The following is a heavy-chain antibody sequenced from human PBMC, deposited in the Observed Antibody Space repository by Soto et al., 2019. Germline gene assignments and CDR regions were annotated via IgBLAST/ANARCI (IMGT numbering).Heavy chain of an antibody. Sequence: GGSLRLSCAASGFSFDDYTMHWVRQAPGKGLQWVSLITWDGGSTYYADSVKGRFTISRDNSKNSLYLQMNSLRSEDTALYYCAKGRTYYDILTGYLDYWGQGTLVTVSS. V-gene: IGHV3-43*01. CDR3: AKGRTYYDILTGYLDY. CDR1: GFSFDDYT. CDR2: ITWDGGST. J-gene: IGHJ4*02. D-gene: IGHD3-9*01.